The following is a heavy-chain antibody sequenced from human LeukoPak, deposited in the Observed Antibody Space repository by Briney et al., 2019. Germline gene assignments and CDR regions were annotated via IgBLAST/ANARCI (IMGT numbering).Heavy chain of an antibody. D-gene: IGHD6-13*01. J-gene: IGHJ5*02. Sequence: GASVKVSCKASGYTFTGYYMDWVRQAPGQGLEWMGWINPNSGGTNCAQKFQGRVTMTRDTSISTAYMELSRLRSDDTAVYYCARDPSSSWPYNWFDPWGQGTLVTVSS. V-gene: IGHV1-2*02. CDR1: GYTFTGYY. CDR3: ARDPSSSWPYNWFDP. CDR2: INPNSGGT.